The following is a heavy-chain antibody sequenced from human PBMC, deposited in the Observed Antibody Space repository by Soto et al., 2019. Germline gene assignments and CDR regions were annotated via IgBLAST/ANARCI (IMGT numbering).Heavy chain of an antibody. V-gene: IGHV3-74*01. J-gene: IGHJ3*01. D-gene: IGHD1-7*01. CDR2: INSDGSST. CDR3: AKCSEGTTKSAFDF. Sequence: GGSLRLSCAASGFTFSSYWMHWVRQAPGKGLVWVSRINSDGSSTSYADSVKGRFTISRDNAKNTLYLQMNSLRVEDTAVYYCAKCSEGTTKSAFDFWGHGTMVTVSS. CDR1: GFTFSSYW.